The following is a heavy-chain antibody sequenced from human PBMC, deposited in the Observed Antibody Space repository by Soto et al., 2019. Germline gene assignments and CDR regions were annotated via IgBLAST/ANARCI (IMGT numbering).Heavy chain of an antibody. J-gene: IGHJ4*02. Sequence: EVQLVQSGAEVKKPGESLRISCKGSGYSFTSYWITWVRQMPGKGLEYMGRIDPRDSYTNYSPSFQGHVTMSTDESISTAYLQWSSLEASDTAMYYCARKRATVTTWDAYYFDYWGQGTLVTVSS. CDR3: ARKRATVTTWDAYYFDY. CDR2: IDPRDSYT. V-gene: IGHV5-10-1*03. CDR1: GYSFTSYW. D-gene: IGHD4-17*01.